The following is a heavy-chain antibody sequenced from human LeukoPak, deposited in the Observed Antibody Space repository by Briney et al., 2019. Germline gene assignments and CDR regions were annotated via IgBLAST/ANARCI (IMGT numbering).Heavy chain of an antibody. CDR3: AKEPPLYYESPYR. D-gene: IGHD3-22*01. CDR1: GFTFISYA. Sequence: GGSLRLSCAASGFTFISYAMTWVRQAPGKGLEWVSGISGSGGSTYNADSVKGRFTISRDNSKNTLYLQMNSLRAEDTAVYYCAKEPPLYYESPYRWGQGTLVTVSS. CDR2: ISGSGGST. J-gene: IGHJ4*02. V-gene: IGHV3-23*01.